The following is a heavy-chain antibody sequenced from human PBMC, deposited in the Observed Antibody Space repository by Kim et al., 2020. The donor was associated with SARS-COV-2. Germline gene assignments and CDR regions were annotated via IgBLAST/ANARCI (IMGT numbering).Heavy chain of an antibody. CDR2: ISYDGSNK. J-gene: IGHJ6*02. Sequence: GGSLRLSCAASGFTFSSYGMHWVRQAPGKGLEWVAVISYDGSNKYYADSVKGRFTISRDNSKNTLYLQMNSLRAEDTAVYYCARETLYCSGGSCYRSYYYYGMDDWGQGTTVTVSS. CDR1: GFTFSSYG. D-gene: IGHD2-15*01. CDR3: ARETLYCSGGSCYRSYYYYGMDD. V-gene: IGHV3-33*05.